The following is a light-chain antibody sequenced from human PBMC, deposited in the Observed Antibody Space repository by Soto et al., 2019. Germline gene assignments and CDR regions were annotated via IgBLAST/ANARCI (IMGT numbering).Light chain of an antibody. J-gene: IGKJ4*01. CDR1: QSVSNN. CDR3: QQYNNWPPLT. CDR2: GAS. V-gene: IGKV3-15*01. Sequence: EIVMTQSPATLSVSPGERATLSCRASQSVSNNLAWYQQKPGQAPRLLFYGASTRATGIPARFSGSGSGTVFTLTISSLQSEDFAVYYCQQYNNWPPLTFGGGTKVEIK.